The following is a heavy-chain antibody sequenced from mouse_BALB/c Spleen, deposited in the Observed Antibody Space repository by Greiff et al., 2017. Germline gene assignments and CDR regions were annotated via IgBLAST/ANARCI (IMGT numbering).Heavy chain of an antibody. V-gene: IGHV3-1*02. J-gene: IGHJ4*01. CDR2: IPYSGST. D-gene: IGHD2-2*01. CDR3: ARGGYDDYYAMDY. Sequence: EVQLQESGPDLVKPSQSLSLTCTATGYSITSGYSWHWIRQLPGNLLEWMGYIPYSGSTNYNPTLKSRISITGDTSKNQSFLQLNTVTTEDTATYYCARGGYDDYYAMDYWGQGTSVTVSS. CDR1: GYSITSGYS.